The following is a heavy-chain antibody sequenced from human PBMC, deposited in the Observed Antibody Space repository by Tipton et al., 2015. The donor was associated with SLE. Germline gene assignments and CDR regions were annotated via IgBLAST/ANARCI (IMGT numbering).Heavy chain of an antibody. CDR3: VRYRGKEFWSARSAFDL. Sequence: GSLRLSCAASGFTFSDYWMNWVRQSPGKGLEWVANINQNGGEKYYVDSVKGRFTVSRDNANNSLSLQVNSLRVEDTGSYFCVRYRGKEFWSARSAFDLWGPGTTITVSS. CDR2: INQNGGEK. V-gene: IGHV3-7*01. CDR1: GFTFSDYW. J-gene: IGHJ3*01. D-gene: IGHD3-3*01.